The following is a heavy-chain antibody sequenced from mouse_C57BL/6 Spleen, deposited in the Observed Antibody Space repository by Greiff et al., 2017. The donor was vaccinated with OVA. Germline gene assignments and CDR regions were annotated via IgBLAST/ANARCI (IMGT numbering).Heavy chain of an antibody. J-gene: IGHJ4*01. CDR2: IWSGGST. Sequence: QVQLKESGPGLVQPSQSLSITCTVSGFSLTSYGVHWVRQSPGKGLEWLGVIWSGGSTDYNAAFISRLSISKDNSKSQVFFKMNSLQADDTAIYYCARLRPEAMDYWGQGTSVTVSS. CDR1: GFSLTSYG. CDR3: ARLRPEAMDY. V-gene: IGHV2-2*01.